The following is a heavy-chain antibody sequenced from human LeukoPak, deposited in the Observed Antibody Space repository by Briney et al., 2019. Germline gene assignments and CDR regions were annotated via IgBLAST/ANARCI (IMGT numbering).Heavy chain of an antibody. CDR1: GFSVSGKF. CDR2: IQYDGKI. D-gene: IGHD6-19*01. J-gene: IGHJ4*02. CDR3: ARDDTGYSSGWPPNPFDY. Sequence: GGSLRLSCAASGFSVSGKFMSWVRQAPGKGLEWVSIIQYDGKIRYAGSVRGRFTIYRDDSENTLFLQMNSLRAEDTAVYYCARDDTGYSSGWPPNPFDYWGQGTLVTVSS. V-gene: IGHV3-53*05.